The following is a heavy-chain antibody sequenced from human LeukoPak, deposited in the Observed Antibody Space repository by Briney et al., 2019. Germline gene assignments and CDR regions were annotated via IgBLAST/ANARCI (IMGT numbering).Heavy chain of an antibody. CDR3: ARAPAEIGGYYPEYFRH. Sequence: PGGSLRLSCAASGFTFSRYWMHWVRQARGKGLVWVSRIKSDGSTNYADSVKGRFTISRDNAKNTVSLQMNSLRAEDTGVYYCARAPAEIGGYYPEYFRHWGQGTLVTVSS. J-gene: IGHJ1*01. V-gene: IGHV3-74*01. CDR2: IKSDGST. CDR1: GFTFSRYW. D-gene: IGHD3-22*01.